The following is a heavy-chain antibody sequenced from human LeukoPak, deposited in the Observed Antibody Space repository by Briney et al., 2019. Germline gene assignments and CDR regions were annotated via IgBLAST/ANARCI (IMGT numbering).Heavy chain of an antibody. CDR2: IKEDGSNQ. Sequence: PGGSLRLSCAASGFIFNSYWMIWVRQAPGKGLEWVANIKEDGSNQYYVDSVKGRFTVSRDNVGNSLSLHMNSLRAEDSGVYYCARYNMDVWGQGTTVTVSS. CDR1: GFIFNSYW. J-gene: IGHJ6*03. V-gene: IGHV3-7*01. CDR3: ARYNMDV.